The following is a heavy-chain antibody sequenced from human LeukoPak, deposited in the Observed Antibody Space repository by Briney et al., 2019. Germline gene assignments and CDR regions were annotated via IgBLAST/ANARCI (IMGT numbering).Heavy chain of an antibody. V-gene: IGHV3-23*01. CDR1: GITLSNYG. CDR3: AKRGVVIRVILVGFHKEAYYFDS. D-gene: IGHD3-22*01. Sequence: GGSLRLSCAVSGITLSNYGMTWVRQAPGKGLEWVAGISDSGGSTSYADSVKGRFTISRDNPKNTLYLQLNSLRAEDTAVYFCAKRGVVIRVILVGFHKEAYYFDSWGQGALVTVSS. CDR2: ISDSGGST. J-gene: IGHJ4*02.